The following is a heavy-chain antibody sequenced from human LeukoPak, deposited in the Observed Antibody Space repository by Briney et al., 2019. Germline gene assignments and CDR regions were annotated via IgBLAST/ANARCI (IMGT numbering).Heavy chain of an antibody. J-gene: IGHJ4*02. CDR3: ARPSSSGNYYY. Sequence: SETLSLTCTVSGGSISSSNHWWGWHRQPPGKGLEWIGSINYSGSPSYSPSLKSRVTISVDTSKNQLSLKLSSVTAADTAVYYCARPSSSGNYYYWGQGTLVTVS. V-gene: IGHV4-39*01. CDR1: GGSISSSNHW. CDR2: INYSGSP. D-gene: IGHD1-26*01.